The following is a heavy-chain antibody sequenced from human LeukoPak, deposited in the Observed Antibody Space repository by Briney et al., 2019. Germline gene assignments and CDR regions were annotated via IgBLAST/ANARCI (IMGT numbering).Heavy chain of an antibody. J-gene: IGHJ4*02. V-gene: IGHV4-30-2*01. Sequence: PSQTLSLTCAVSVGSIGSGGYSWSWIRQPPGKGLEWIGYIYHSGSTYYNPSLKSRVTISVDRSKNQFSLKLSSVTAADTAVYYCAGTADTAMDYWGQGTLVTVSS. CDR2: IYHSGST. D-gene: IGHD5-18*01. CDR1: VGSIGSGGYS. CDR3: AGTADTAMDY.